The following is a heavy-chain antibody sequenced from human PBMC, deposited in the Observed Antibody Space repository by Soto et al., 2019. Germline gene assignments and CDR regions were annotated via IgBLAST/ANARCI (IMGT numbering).Heavy chain of an antibody. CDR2: IYYSGST. V-gene: IGHV4-39*01. CDR1: GGSISSSSYY. CDR3: LAPYGDYPSGYYYGMDV. J-gene: IGHJ6*02. D-gene: IGHD4-17*01. Sequence: QLQLQESGPGLVKPSETLSLTCTVSGGSISSSSYYWGWIRQPPGKGLEWIGSIYYSGSTYYNPSLKSRVTISVDTSKNQFSLKLSSVTAADTAVYYCLAPYGDYPSGYYYGMDVWGQGTTVTVSS.